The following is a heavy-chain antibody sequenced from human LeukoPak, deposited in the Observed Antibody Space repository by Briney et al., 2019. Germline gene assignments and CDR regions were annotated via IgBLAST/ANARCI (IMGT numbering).Heavy chain of an antibody. CDR1: GFLLSTRGVG. CDR2: IYWDDDK. Sequence: DSGPTLVNPTQTLTLTCTFSGFLLSTRGVGVGWIRQPPGKALEWLPLIYWDDDKRYSPSLKSRLTITKDTSKHQVVLTMTNMDPVDTATYFCAHTRVVVAATNFDYWGQGTLVTVSS. J-gene: IGHJ4*02. CDR3: AHTRVVVAATNFDY. V-gene: IGHV2-5*02. D-gene: IGHD2-15*01.